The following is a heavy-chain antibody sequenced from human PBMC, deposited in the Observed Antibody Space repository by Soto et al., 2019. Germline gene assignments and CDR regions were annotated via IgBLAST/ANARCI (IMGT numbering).Heavy chain of an antibody. V-gene: IGHV1-3*05. CDR1: GYTFSTYV. CDR2: INPATGTT. J-gene: IGHJ4*02. CDR3: AGRPLLEPHVDY. Sequence: QVQLVQSGAEEKKPGASVKVSCKASGYTFSTYVIHWVRQAPGQRFEWMGWINPATGTTKSSQNFQDRVTMTRDTSGGTAYMELSSLGSEDTAVYYCAGRPLLEPHVDYWGQGTLVTVSS. D-gene: IGHD1-26*01.